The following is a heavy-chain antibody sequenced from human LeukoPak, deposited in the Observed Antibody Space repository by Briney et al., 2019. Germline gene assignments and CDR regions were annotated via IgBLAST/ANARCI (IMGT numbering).Heavy chain of an antibody. CDR2: INHSGST. D-gene: IGHD2-2*01. CDR3: ARGGYCSSTSCYGNYYYYYMDV. V-gene: IGHV4-34*01. CDR1: GGSFSGYY. J-gene: IGHJ6*03. Sequence: PSETLSLTCGVYGGSFSGYYWSWIRQPPGKGLEWIGEINHSGSTNYNPSLKSRVTISVDTSKHQFSLKLRSVTAADTAVYYCARGGYCSSTSCYGNYYYYYMDVWGKGTTVTVSS.